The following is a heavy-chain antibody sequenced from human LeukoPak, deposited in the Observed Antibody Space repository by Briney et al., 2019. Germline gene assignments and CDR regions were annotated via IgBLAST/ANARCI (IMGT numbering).Heavy chain of an antibody. CDR2: ISAYNGNT. Sequence: ASVKVSCKASGYTFTSYGISWVRQAPGQGLEWMGWISAYNGNTNYAQKLQGRVTMTTDTSTSTAYMELRSLRSDDTAVYYCARPSTQTNYYDSSGNDAFDIWGQGTMVTVSS. CDR1: GYTFTSYG. V-gene: IGHV1-18*01. CDR3: ARPSTQTNYYDSSGNDAFDI. D-gene: IGHD3-22*01. J-gene: IGHJ3*02.